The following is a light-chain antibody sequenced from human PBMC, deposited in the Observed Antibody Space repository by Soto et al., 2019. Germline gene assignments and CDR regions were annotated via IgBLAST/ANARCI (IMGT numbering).Light chain of an antibody. CDR1: QSVSSN. CDR3: QQYNNWPRT. CDR2: GAY. J-gene: IGKJ5*01. Sequence: ESVLTQSPGTLSLSPGERATLSCRASQSVSSNLAWYQQKPGQAHRLLIYGAYTRATGIPARFSGSGSGTEFTLTIRSLQSEDFAVYYCQQYNNWPRTFGQGTRLEIK. V-gene: IGKV3-15*01.